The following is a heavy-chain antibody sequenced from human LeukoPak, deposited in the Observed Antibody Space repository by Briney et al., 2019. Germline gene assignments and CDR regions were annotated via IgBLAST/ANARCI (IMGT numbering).Heavy chain of an antibody. CDR1: GGSFSGYY. D-gene: IGHD3-22*01. CDR2: INHSGST. V-gene: IGHV4-34*01. Sequence: SETLSLTCAVYGGSFSGYYWSWIRQPPGKGLEWIGEINHSGSTNYNPSLKSRVTISVDTSRKQFSLKLSSVTAADTAVYYCVTYYFDSSGPKKNYWGQGTLVTVSS. CDR3: VTYYFDSSGPKKNY. J-gene: IGHJ4*02.